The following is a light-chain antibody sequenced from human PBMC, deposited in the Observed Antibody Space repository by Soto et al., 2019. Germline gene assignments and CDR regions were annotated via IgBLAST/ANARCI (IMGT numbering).Light chain of an antibody. CDR3: QHYNSYPEA. CDR2: KAS. J-gene: IGKJ1*01. Sequence: DIQMTQSPSTLSGSVGDRVTITFRASQTISSWLAWYQQKPGKAPKLLIYKASTLKSGVPSRFSGSGSGTEFTLTISSLQPDDFATYYCQHYNSYPEAFGQRTKVDI. CDR1: QTISSW. V-gene: IGKV1-5*03.